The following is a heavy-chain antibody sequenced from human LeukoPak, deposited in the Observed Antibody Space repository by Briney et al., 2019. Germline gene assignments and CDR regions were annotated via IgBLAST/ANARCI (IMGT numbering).Heavy chain of an antibody. CDR3: ARGGIDIVTVPVSNWFDP. CDR2: SSPYNGKT. V-gene: IGHV1-18*01. Sequence: ASVKVSCKASGYTFINYGITWVRQAPGQGLEWMGWSSPYNGKTNYAQKLQGRVTMTTDTSTNTAYMELRSLRSDDTAVYYCARGGIDIVTVPVSNWFDPWGQGTLVTVSS. D-gene: IGHD2/OR15-2a*01. J-gene: IGHJ5*02. CDR1: GYTFINYG.